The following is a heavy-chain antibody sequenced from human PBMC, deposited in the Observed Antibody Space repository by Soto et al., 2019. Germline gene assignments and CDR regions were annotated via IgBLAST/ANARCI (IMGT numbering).Heavy chain of an antibody. Sequence: QVHLVQSGVEVKTPGASGKVSCQASGYTFFTYDISGVRQAPGQGLEWMGWISTYSGDTKYAQKFKGRVSMTTDTSTTTAYLDLRSRRSDDTAVYYCARHHGPTTSENWFDPWGQGTLVTVSS. CDR2: ISTYSGDT. CDR3: ARHHGPTTSENWFDP. V-gene: IGHV1-18*01. CDR1: GYTFFTYD. D-gene: IGHD5-12*01. J-gene: IGHJ5*02.